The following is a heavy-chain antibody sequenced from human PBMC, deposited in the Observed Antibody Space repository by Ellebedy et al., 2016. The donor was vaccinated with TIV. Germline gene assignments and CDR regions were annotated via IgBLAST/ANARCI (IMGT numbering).Heavy chain of an antibody. J-gene: IGHJ6*02. CDR1: GYTFTSYG. Sequence: AASVKVSCKASGYTFTSYGITWVRQAPGQGLEWMGWISAYTGNTNYAQKLQGRVTMTTDTSTSTAYMELRSLRSDDTAVYYCAKHKGGYYYYDMDVWGQGTTVTVSS. D-gene: IGHD3-16*01. V-gene: IGHV1-18*04. CDR3: AKHKGGYYYYDMDV. CDR2: ISAYTGNT.